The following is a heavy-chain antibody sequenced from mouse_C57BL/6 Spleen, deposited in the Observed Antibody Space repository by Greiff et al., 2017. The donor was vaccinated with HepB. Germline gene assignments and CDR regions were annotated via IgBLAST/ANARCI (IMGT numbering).Heavy chain of an antibody. CDR2: IDPENGDT. CDR1: GFNIKDDY. D-gene: IGHD4-1*02. J-gene: IGHJ2*01. CDR3: TPTGTGGY. Sequence: EVKLQESGAELVRPGASVKLSCTASGFNIKDDYMHWVKQRPEQGLEWIGWIDPENGDTEYASKFQGKATITADTSSNTAYLQLSSLTSEDTAVYYCTPTGTGGYWGQGTTLTVSS. V-gene: IGHV14-4*01.